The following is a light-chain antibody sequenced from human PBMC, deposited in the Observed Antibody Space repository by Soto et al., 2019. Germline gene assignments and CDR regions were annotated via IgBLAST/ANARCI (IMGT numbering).Light chain of an antibody. CDR1: KTARSDY. J-gene: IGKJ1*01. V-gene: IGKV3-20*01. CDR2: EAS. CDR3: RQYGTSAT. Sequence: VSPEGVDTLPRSTSKTARSDYLAWYRQSPGQPPRLLLLEASSRAPGIPDRFSGSGSGTDFTLPLRRLAPGDFVVNYCRQYGTSATVGPGTKVDIK.